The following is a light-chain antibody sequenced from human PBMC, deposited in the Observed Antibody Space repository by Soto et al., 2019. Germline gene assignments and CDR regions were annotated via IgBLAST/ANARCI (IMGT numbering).Light chain of an antibody. CDR1: SSDVGRYNL. V-gene: IGLV2-23*02. CDR2: EAS. J-gene: IGLJ2*01. CDR3: CSYAGTTTFVV. Sequence: QSALTQPASVSGSPGQSITISCTGTSSDVGRYNLVSWYQHHPGKAPKLMIFEASKLPSGVSNRFSGSKSGNTASLTISGLQSEDEADYYCCSYAGTTTFVVFGGGTKVTVL.